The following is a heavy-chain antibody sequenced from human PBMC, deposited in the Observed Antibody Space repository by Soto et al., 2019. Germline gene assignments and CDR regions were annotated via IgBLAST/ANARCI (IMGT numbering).Heavy chain of an antibody. D-gene: IGHD6-13*01. CDR2: INPTGGST. J-gene: IGHJ3*02. Sequence: QVQLAQSRAELKKPGASLKISCKASGHPFTNYYSHWVRQAPGQGLEWMALINPTGGSTTFAQKFQGRVTVTRDTSTSTFYMELSSLRAEDTAVYYCAGPDSTREPWDAVDIWGQGTMVTVSS. CDR3: AGPDSTREPWDAVDI. V-gene: IGHV1-46*03. CDR1: GHPFTNYY.